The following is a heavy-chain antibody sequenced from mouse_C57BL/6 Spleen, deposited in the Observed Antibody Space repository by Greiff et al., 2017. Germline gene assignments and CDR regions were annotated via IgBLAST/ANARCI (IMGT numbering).Heavy chain of an antibody. CDR3: AVYYGNFSWFAY. J-gene: IGHJ3*01. D-gene: IGHD2-1*01. Sequence: QVQLQQPGAELVRPGTSVKLSCTASGYTFTSYWMPWVKQRPGQGLEWIGVIDPSDSYTNYTHKFKGKATLTVDTSSSTAYMQLSSLKSEDSAVYYCAVYYGNFSWFAYWGQGTLVTVSA. CDR2: IDPSDSYT. V-gene: IGHV1-59*01. CDR1: GYTFTSYW.